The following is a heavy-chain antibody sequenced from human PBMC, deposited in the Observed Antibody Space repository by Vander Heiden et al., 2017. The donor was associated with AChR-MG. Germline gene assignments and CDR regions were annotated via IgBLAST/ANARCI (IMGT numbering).Heavy chain of an antibody. CDR2: IKSDGSEK. J-gene: IGHJ4*02. CDR1: GFTSQSYW. Sequence: ELAMVEPGGDLLQPVGSLLPSCACAGFTSQSYWMTWVRQATGKGLEWVANIKSDGSEKNYVDSVKGRFTISRDNAKISLYLKMNSLTAEDTAVYYCARGAWNFDCWGQGTLVTVSS. CDR3: ARGAWNFDC. V-gene: IGHV3-7*03. D-gene: IGHD1-1*01.